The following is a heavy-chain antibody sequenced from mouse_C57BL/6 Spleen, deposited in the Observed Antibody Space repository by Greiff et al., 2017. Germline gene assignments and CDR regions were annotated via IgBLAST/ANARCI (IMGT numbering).Heavy chain of an antibody. CDR1: GYTFTSYW. V-gene: IGHV1-69*01. Sequence: QVQLQQPGAELVMPGASVKLSCKASGYTFTSYWMHWVKQRPGQGLEWIGEIDPSDSYTNYNQKFKGKSTLTVDKSSSTAYMQLSSLTSEDSAVYYGARYGYGSSYWYFDVWGTGTTVTVSS. J-gene: IGHJ1*03. CDR2: IDPSDSYT. CDR3: ARYGYGSSYWYFDV. D-gene: IGHD1-1*01.